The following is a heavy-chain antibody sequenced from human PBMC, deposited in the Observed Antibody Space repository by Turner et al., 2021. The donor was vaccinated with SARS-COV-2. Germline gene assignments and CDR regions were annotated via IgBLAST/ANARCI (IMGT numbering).Heavy chain of an antibody. Sequence: VQLVQSGAEVMKTRSAVKVSCKASGATFSSYAISWVRQAPGQGLEWMGEIIPILGRANNAQKFKGRVKITADKSTSTAYMEMSSLRSEYTAVYYGAGAATMVRGVIRKSFDNYYGMDVWGQGTTVTVSS. V-gene: IGHV1-69*10. CDR1: GATFSSYA. D-gene: IGHD3-10*01. J-gene: IGHJ6*02. CDR3: AGAATMVRGVIRKSFDNYYGMDV. CDR2: IIPILGRA.